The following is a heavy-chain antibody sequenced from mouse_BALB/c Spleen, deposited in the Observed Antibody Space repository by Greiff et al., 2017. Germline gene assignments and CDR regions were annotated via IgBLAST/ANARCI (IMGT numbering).Heavy chain of an antibody. J-gene: IGHJ4*01. D-gene: IGHD2-2*01. CDR1: GFTFSDYY. V-gene: IGHV5-4*02. Sequence: EVKLVESGGGLVKPGGSLKLSCAASGFTFSDYYMYWVRQTPEKRLEWVATISDGSSYTYYPDSVKGRFTISRDNAKNNLYLQMSSLKSEDTAMYYCARDGGLRARDYGGQGTPVTVSS. CDR2: ISDGSSYT. CDR3: ARDGGLRARDY.